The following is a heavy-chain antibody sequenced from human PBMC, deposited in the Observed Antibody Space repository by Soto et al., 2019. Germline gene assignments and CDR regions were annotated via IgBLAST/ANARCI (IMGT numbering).Heavy chain of an antibody. V-gene: IGHV1-69*01. J-gene: IGHJ6*02. CDR2: IVPVSGTA. Sequence: QVQLVQSGAEVKKPGSSVKVSCKASGGILNNYVINWVRQAPGQGLEWMGGIVPVSGTANYPLKFQGRVTITDDESTGTVYMELNSLRSEDTAIYYCARRGGVTHEIKFLEWGLYHHGMDVWGQGTTVYVSS. CDR1: GGILNNYV. CDR3: ARRGGVTHEIKFLEWGLYHHGMDV. D-gene: IGHD3-3*01.